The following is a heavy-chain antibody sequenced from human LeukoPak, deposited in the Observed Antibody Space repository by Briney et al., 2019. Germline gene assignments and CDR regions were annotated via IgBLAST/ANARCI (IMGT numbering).Heavy chain of an antibody. CDR3: ASAREYCGSAECYEYFQH. J-gene: IGHJ1*01. Sequence: GGSLTLSCAASGFTVATNSMSWVRQSPGKGLEWVSVIYAGGSTYYAESVNGRFTISRDNSRNTLFLQMNSLRAEDTALYYCASAREYCGSAECYEYFQHWGQGTLVTVAS. D-gene: IGHD2-21*01. CDR2: IYAGGST. V-gene: IGHV3-53*01. CDR1: GFTVATNS.